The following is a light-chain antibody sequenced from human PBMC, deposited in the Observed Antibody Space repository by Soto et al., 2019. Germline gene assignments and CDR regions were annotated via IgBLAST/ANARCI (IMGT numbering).Light chain of an antibody. CDR2: DAS. Sequence: EIVLTQSPGTLSLCPWERATLSGRSSQSVSSNYLAWYQQKPGQAPRLLIYDASNRATGIPARFSGSGSGTDFTLTISSLEPEDFAVYYCQQRSNWPPITFGPGTRLEIK. CDR1: QSVSSNY. CDR3: QQRSNWPPIT. J-gene: IGKJ5*01. V-gene: IGKV3-11*01.